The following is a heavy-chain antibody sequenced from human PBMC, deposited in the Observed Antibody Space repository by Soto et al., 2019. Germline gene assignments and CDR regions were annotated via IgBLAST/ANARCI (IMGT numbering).Heavy chain of an antibody. CDR3: AKDRVAAASYYFDY. V-gene: IGHV3-9*01. D-gene: IGHD2-2*01. CDR1: GFTFDDYA. Sequence: GGSLRLSCAASGFTFDDYAMHWVRQAPGKGLEWVSGISWNSGSIGYADSVKGRFTISRDNAKTSLYLQMNSLRAEDTALYYCAKDRVAAASYYFDYWGQGTLVTVSS. J-gene: IGHJ4*02. CDR2: ISWNSGSI.